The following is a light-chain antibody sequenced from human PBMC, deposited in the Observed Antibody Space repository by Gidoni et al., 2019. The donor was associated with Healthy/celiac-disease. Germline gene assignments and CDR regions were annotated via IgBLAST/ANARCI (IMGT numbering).Light chain of an antibody. Sequence: QSALTQPASVSGSPGQPITISCTGTSSDVGGYNYVSWYQPHPGKAPKLMIYDVSNRPSGVSNRFSGSKSGNTASLTISGLQAEDEADYYCSSYTSSSTWVFGGGTKLTVL. CDR3: SSYTSSSTWV. CDR1: SSDVGGYNY. CDR2: DVS. V-gene: IGLV2-14*01. J-gene: IGLJ3*02.